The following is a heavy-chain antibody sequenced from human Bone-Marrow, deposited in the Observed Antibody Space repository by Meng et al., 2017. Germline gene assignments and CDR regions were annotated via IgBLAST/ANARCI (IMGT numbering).Heavy chain of an antibody. V-gene: IGHV4-39*07. D-gene: IGHD4-17*01. CDR1: GGSISSSSYY. Sequence: RRRDAGPGLGKPSGTRSPTCTASGGSISSSSYYWGWIRQPPGKGLEWIGSIYYSGSTNYNPSLKSRVTISVDKSKNQFSLKLSSVTAADTAVYYCARPDYGDYLYYFDYWGQGALVTVSS. CDR3: ARPDYGDYLYYFDY. J-gene: IGHJ4*02. CDR2: IYYSGST.